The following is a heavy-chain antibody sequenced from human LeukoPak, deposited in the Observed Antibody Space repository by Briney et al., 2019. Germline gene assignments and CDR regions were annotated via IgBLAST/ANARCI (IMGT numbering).Heavy chain of an antibody. J-gene: IGHJ4*02. D-gene: IGHD3-16*01. CDR3: ARDWGGAG. V-gene: IGHV3-21*01. Sequence: PGGSLRLSCAASGFTFSSYSMNWVRQAPGKGLEWVSSISSSSSYIYYAESVKGRFTISRDNAKNSLYLQMNSLRAEDTAVYYCARDWGGAGWGQGTLVTVSS. CDR2: ISSSSSYI. CDR1: GFTFSSYS.